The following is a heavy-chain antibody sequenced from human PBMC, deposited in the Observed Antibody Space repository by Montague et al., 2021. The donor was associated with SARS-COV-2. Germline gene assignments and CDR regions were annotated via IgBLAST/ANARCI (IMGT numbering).Heavy chain of an antibody. CDR2: IYYSGST. CDR3: ARTRGYDPLFDF. Sequence: SETLSLTCTVSGGSISSNFCSWIRQPPGKGLEWIGYIYYSGSTNYNPSLKSRVTISVDTSKKQFSLQLSSVTAADTAVYYCARTRGYDPLFDFWGQGTLVTVSS. CDR1: GGSISSNF. D-gene: IGHD5-12*01. V-gene: IGHV4-59*01. J-gene: IGHJ4*02.